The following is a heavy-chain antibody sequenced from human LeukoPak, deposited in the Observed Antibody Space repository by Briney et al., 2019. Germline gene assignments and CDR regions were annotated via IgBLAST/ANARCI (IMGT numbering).Heavy chain of an antibody. Sequence: TSETLSLTCAVSGGSISSGGYSWSWIRQPPGKGLEWIGYIYHSGSTYHNPSLKSRVTISVDRSKNQFSLKLSSVTAADTAVYYCARAPLMDCSGGSCYRNDAFDIWGQGTMVTVSS. D-gene: IGHD2-15*01. J-gene: IGHJ3*02. CDR3: ARAPLMDCSGGSCYRNDAFDI. V-gene: IGHV4-30-2*01. CDR2: IYHSGST. CDR1: GGSISSGGYS.